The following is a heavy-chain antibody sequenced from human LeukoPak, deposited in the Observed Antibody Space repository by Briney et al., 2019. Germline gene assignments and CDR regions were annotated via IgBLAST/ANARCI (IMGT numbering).Heavy chain of an antibody. V-gene: IGHV1-46*01. CDR1: GYTFTSYY. D-gene: IGHD6-6*01. CDR3: AKVYSSMAARGLWFDP. Sequence: ASVKVSCKASGYTFTSYYMHWVRQAPGQGLEWMGIIKPSGGSTSYAQKFQGRLTMTRDTSTSTVYMELSSLRSEDTAVYYCAKVYSSMAARGLWFDPWGQGTLVTVSS. CDR2: IKPSGGST. J-gene: IGHJ5*02.